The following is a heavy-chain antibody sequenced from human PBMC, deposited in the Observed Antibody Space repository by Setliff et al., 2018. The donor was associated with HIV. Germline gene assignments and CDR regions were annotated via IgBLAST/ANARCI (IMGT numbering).Heavy chain of an antibody. J-gene: IGHJ6*03. V-gene: IGHV4-61*01. CDR1: GDSVSSASYY. CDR3: ASEAWTSYRSSSGYYYYYMDV. D-gene: IGHD6-6*01. Sequence: PSETLSLTCTVSGDSVSSASYYWSWIWRPPGKGLEWIGYIYYSGTTKYNPSLKSRVTISVDTSKNQFSLKLSPVTAADTAVYYCASEAWTSYRSSSGYYYYYMDVWGKGTTVTVSS. CDR2: IYYSGTT.